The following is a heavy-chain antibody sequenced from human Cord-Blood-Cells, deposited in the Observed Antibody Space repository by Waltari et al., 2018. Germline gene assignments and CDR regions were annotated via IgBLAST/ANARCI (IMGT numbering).Heavy chain of an antibody. V-gene: IGHV4-34*01. J-gene: IGHJ4*02. D-gene: IGHD2-2*01. CDR2: INHSGST. Sequence: QVQLQQWGAGLLKPSETLSLTCAVYGGSFSGYYWSWIRQPPGKGLEWIGEINHSGSTNYNPSLKSRVTISVDTSKNQFSLKLSSVTAADTAVYYCARGEGYCSSTSCYYVDYWGQGTLVTVSS. CDR3: ARGEGYCSSTSCYYVDY. CDR1: GGSFSGYY.